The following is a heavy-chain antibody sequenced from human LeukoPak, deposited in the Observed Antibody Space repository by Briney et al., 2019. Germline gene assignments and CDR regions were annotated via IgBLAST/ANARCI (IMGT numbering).Heavy chain of an antibody. Sequence: HPGGSLRLSCAASGFTFDSYAMSWVRQAPGKGLEGVAVISYDGSNKYYADSVKGRFPISRDNSKNTVYLQMNSLRLEDTAVYYCARGGAEEWLGLDYWGLGTLVTVSS. V-gene: IGHV3-30*04. D-gene: IGHD6-19*01. CDR3: ARGGAEEWLGLDY. J-gene: IGHJ4*02. CDR2: ISYDGSNK. CDR1: GFTFDSYA.